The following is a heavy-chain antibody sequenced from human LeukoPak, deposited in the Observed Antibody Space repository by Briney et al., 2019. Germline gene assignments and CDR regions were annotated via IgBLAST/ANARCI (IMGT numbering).Heavy chain of an antibody. Sequence: SETLSLTCTVPGGSISSYYWSWIRQPPGKGLGWIGYIYYSGSTNYNPSLKSRVTISVDTSKNQFSLKLSSVTAADTAVYYCARHDTYYYDSSGYKPDAFDIWGQGTMVTVSS. CDR1: GGSISSYY. V-gene: IGHV4-59*08. CDR3: ARHDTYYYDSSGYKPDAFDI. D-gene: IGHD3-22*01. CDR2: IYYSGST. J-gene: IGHJ3*02.